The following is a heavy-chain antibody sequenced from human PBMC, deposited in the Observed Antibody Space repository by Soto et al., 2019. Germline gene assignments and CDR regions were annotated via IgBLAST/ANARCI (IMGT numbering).Heavy chain of an antibody. V-gene: IGHV3-11*01. Sequence: QVQLVESGGGLVKPGGSLRLSCAASGFSFSDYYMSWIRQAPGKGLEWVSLISTSGSSTDYVDSVKGRFTISRDNAKNSLSLQMNSLRADDTAVYYCANLAKNYYHYMDVWGKGTTVTVSS. CDR2: ISTSGSST. CDR1: GFSFSDYY. J-gene: IGHJ6*03. D-gene: IGHD1-26*01. CDR3: ANLAKNYYHYMDV.